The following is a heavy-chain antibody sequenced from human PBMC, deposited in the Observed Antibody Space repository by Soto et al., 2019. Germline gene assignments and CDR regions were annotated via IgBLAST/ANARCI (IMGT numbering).Heavy chain of an antibody. CDR2: IYNSGST. V-gene: IGHV4-61*03. J-gene: IGHJ4*02. Sequence: VAEGSSIDGGGYRSWIQQPPGKGLEWIGYIYNSGSTNYNPSLKSRVTISVDTSKNHFSLRMSSVTAADTVVYYCASESDSGSSYFAYWGRGTLVPVSS. CDR3: ASESDSGSSYFAY. D-gene: IGHD3-10*01. CDR1: EGSSIDGGGY.